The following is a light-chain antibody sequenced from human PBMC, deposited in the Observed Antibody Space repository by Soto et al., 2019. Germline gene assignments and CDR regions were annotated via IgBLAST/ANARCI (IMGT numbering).Light chain of an antibody. CDR1: QSISSW. CDR3: QQYNCYSQT. Sequence: DIQMTQSPSTLSASVGDRITITCRASQSISSWLAWYQQKPGKAPNLLIYDASSLESGVPSRFSGSGSGTEFTLTISSLQPDDFATYYCQQYNCYSQTFGQGTKVEIK. CDR2: DAS. V-gene: IGKV1-5*01. J-gene: IGKJ1*01.